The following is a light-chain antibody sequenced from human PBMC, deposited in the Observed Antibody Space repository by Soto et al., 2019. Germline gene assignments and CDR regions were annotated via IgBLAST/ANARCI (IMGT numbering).Light chain of an antibody. J-gene: IGLJ2*01. V-gene: IGLV2-14*01. CDR3: SSYTSSSTLEAV. Sequence: QSALTQPASVSGSPGQSITISCTGTSSDVGGYNYVSWYQQHPGKAPKVMIYDVSNRPSGVSNRFSGSKSGNTASLTISGLQAEDEADYYCSSYTSSSTLEAVFGGGTKLTVL. CDR2: DVS. CDR1: SSDVGGYNY.